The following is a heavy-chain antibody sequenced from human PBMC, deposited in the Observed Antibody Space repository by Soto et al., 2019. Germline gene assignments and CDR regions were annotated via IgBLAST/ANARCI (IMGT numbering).Heavy chain of an antibody. Sequence: ASVKVSCKASGYTFTGYYMHWVRQAPGQGLEWMGWINPNSGNTNYAQKIQGRVTMTRDTTTSTAYMEQRRLRSDDTAVYYCATSDYGDYADAFDIWGQGTMVTVSS. CDR1: GYTFTGYY. V-gene: IGHV1-2*02. D-gene: IGHD4-17*01. CDR2: INPNSGNT. J-gene: IGHJ3*02. CDR3: ATSDYGDYADAFDI.